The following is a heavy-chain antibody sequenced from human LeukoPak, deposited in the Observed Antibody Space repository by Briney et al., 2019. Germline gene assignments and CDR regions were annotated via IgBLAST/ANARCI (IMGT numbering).Heavy chain of an antibody. CDR3: TRDNGGFSRFDP. J-gene: IGHJ5*01. CDR1: GYTLTRNY. CDR2: FNPNGGAA. V-gene: IGHV1-46*01. D-gene: IGHD2-8*01. Sequence: ASVKVSCKASGYTLTRNYMHWVRQAPGEGLEWMGIFNPNGGAATYAQKFEGRVTMTMDMSTSTFYMDVSSLNSEDTAVYYCTRDNGGFSRFDPWGQGTLVTVSS.